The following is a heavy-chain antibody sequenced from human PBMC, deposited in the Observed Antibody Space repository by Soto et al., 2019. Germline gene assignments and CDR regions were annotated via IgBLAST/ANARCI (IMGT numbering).Heavy chain of an antibody. V-gene: IGHV1-2*02. J-gene: IGHJ4*02. CDR3: ARKPGTAKPEGVDV. CDR2: INPNSGGT. D-gene: IGHD1-7*01. Sequence: ASVKVSCKASGYTFSDYYIHWVRQAPGQGLEWMGWINPNSGGTKYAPKFQGGVTMTRDTSITTAYMELSRLRSGDTAVYYCARKPGTAKPEGVDVWGQGTLVTVSS. CDR1: GYTFSDYY.